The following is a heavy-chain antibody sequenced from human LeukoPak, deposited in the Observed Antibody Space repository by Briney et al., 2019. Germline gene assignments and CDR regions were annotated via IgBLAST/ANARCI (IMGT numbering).Heavy chain of an antibody. J-gene: IGHJ4*02. V-gene: IGHV4-39*01. D-gene: IGHD6-19*01. Sequence: SETLSLTCTVSGGSISSSSYYWGWIRQPPGKGLEWIGSIYYSGSTYYNPSLKGRATISVDTSKNQFSLNLTSLSAADMAVYYCARPYSSGWYPFEYWGQGTLVTVSS. CDR2: IYYSGST. CDR3: ARPYSSGWYPFEY. CDR1: GGSISSSSYY.